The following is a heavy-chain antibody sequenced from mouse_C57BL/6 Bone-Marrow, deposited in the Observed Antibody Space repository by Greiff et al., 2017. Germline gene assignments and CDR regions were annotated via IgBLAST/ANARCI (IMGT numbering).Heavy chain of an antibody. D-gene: IGHD1-1*01. CDR2: INPNYGTT. CDR1: GYSFTDYN. V-gene: IGHV1-39*01. CDR3: ARNCYGSSQCYFDV. Sequence: VQLQQSGPELVKPGASVKISCKASGYSFTDYNMNWVKQSTGKSLEWIGVINPNYGTTSYNEKFKGKATLTVDQSSSTAYMQLNSLTSEDSAVYYCARNCYGSSQCYFDVWGTGTTVTVSS. J-gene: IGHJ1*03.